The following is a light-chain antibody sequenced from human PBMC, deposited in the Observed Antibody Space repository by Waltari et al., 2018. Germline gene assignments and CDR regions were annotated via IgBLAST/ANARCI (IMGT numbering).Light chain of an antibody. Sequence: SYVLSQPPSVSLAPAQTATISCRGDDIASYSVHWYQHKSGQAPVLVVYGENDRHSGIPERFSGSNSGNTATATLTISRVEAGDEADYYCQVWDATTDHVVFGGGTKLTVL. CDR3: QVWDATTDHVV. J-gene: IGLJ2*01. CDR1: DIASYS. V-gene: IGLV3-21*02. CDR2: GEN.